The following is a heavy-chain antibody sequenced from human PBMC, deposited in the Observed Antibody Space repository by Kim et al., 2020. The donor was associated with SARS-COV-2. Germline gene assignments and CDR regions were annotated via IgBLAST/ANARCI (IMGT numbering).Heavy chain of an antibody. D-gene: IGHD6-13*01. CDR3: ASQQLKYYYYGMDV. J-gene: IGHJ6*02. V-gene: IGHV4-38-2*02. Sequence: SETLSLTCTVSGYSISSGYYWGWIRQPPGKGLEGIGSIYHSGSTYYNPSLKSRVTISVDTSKNQFSLKLSSVTAADTAVYYCASQQLKYYYYGMDVWGQG. CDR1: GYSISSGYY. CDR2: IYHSGST.